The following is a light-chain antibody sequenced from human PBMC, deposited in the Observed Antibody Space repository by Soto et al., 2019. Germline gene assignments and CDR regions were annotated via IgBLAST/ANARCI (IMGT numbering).Light chain of an antibody. Sequence: VLTQSPATLSLSPGERATLSCRASQSIHTSLAWYQQKPGQPPRLVVYDSTLRANGVPDRFGGSRSGTEFTLTISSLQPEDFATYYCQQSYSTFLTFGGGTKVELK. CDR1: QSIHTS. V-gene: IGKV3-11*01. J-gene: IGKJ4*01. CDR3: QQSYSTFLT. CDR2: DST.